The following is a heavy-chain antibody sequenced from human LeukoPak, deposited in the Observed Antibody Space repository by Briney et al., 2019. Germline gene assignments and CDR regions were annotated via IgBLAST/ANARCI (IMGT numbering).Heavy chain of an antibody. Sequence: GGSLRLSCAASGFTFSSYGMHWVRQAPGKGLEWVASIKQDGAEKSYVDSVKGRFTISRDNAKNSLYLQMSSLRAEDTAVYYCARDGTAAGLYFDLWGQGTLVTVSS. CDR3: ARDGTAAGLYFDL. V-gene: IGHV3-7*01. D-gene: IGHD6-13*01. CDR2: IKQDGAEK. J-gene: IGHJ4*02. CDR1: GFTFSSYG.